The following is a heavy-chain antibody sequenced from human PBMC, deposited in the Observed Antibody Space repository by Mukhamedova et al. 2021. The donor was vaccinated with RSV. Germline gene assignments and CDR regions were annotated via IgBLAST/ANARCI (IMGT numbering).Heavy chain of an antibody. D-gene: IGHD6-25*01. J-gene: IGHJ5*02. V-gene: IGHV3-23*01. Sequence: AEYMGGRFTVSRDNSKNTLFLQLNSLRDEDTAIYFCAKDPFSSGHGHWFDPWGQGTLVTVSS. CDR3: AKDPFSSGHGHWFDP.